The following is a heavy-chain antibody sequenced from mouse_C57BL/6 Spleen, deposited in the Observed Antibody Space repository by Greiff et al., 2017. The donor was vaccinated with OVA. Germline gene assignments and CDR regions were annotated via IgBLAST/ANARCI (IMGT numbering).Heavy chain of an antibody. CDR2: ISPGDGDT. V-gene: IGHV1-82*01. D-gene: IGHD2-12*01. Sequence: VQLQESGPELVKPGASVKISCKASGYAFSSSWMNWVKQRPGTGLEWIGRISPGDGDTTYNGKFKGKATLTADKSSSTAYLQLNSLTSEDSAVYFCAREDYRVGDYWGQGTTLTVSS. CDR1: GYAFSSSW. CDR3: AREDYRVGDY. J-gene: IGHJ2*01.